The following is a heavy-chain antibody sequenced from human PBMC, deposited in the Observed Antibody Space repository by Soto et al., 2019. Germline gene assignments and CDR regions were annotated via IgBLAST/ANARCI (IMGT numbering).Heavy chain of an antibody. CDR3: ARGGMPSAYDYYYMGV. V-gene: IGHV1-18*01. Sequence: QVQLVQSGAEVKKPGASVKVSCKASGYTFSSYGISWVRRAPGQGLEWMGWISTYNGITNYAPKLQDRGTVTTDTSTSTADMELGRLRSDDTAVYFCARGGMPSAYDYYYMGVWGKGTTVTVSS. CDR2: ISTYNGIT. D-gene: IGHD2-2*01. CDR1: GYTFSSYG. J-gene: IGHJ6*03.